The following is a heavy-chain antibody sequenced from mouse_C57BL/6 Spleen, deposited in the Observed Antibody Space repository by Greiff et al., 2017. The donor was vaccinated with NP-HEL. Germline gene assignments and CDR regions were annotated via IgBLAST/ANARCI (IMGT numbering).Heavy chain of an antibody. J-gene: IGHJ4*01. CDR3: TTRNYGAMDY. V-gene: IGHV14-4*01. D-gene: IGHD1-1*01. CDR1: GFNIKDDY. CDR2: IDPENGDT. Sequence: EVQLQQSGAELVRPGASVKLSCTASGFNIKDDYMHWVKQRPEQGLEWIGWIDPENGDTEYASKFQGKATITADTSSNTAYLQLSSLTSEDTAVYYCTTRNYGAMDYWGQGTSVTVSS.